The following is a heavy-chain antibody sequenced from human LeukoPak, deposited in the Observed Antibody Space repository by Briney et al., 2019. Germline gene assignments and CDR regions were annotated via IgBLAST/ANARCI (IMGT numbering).Heavy chain of an antibody. D-gene: IGHD3-22*01. Sequence: GGSLRLSCAASGFTVSTNYMSWVRQAPGKGLEWLSIIYTGGSTYYADSVKGRFTISRDNSMNTLYLQMNGLRAEDTAVYYCARVRVDNSASTDAFDVWGPGTLVTVSS. CDR1: GFTVSTNY. V-gene: IGHV3-66*01. J-gene: IGHJ3*01. CDR2: IYTGGST. CDR3: ARVRVDNSASTDAFDV.